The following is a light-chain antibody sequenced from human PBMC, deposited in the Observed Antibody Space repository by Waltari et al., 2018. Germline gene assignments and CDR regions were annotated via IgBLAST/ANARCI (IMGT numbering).Light chain of an antibody. J-gene: IGKJ1*01. V-gene: IGKV1-5*03. Sequence: DIQMTQSRSTLSASVGDRVTITCRASQSISSWLAWYQQKPGKAPKLLIYKASSLESGVPSRFSGSGSGTEFTLTISSLQPDDFATYYCQLEWTFGQGTKVEIK. CDR1: QSISSW. CDR3: QLEWT. CDR2: KAS.